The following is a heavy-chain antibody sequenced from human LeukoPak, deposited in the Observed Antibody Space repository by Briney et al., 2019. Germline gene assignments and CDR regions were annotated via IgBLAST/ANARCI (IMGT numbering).Heavy chain of an antibody. Sequence: SQTLSLTCTVSGGSISSGSYHWSWIRQHPGKGLEWIGYIYYSGSTYYNSSLKSRVTISVDTSKNQFSLRLSSVTAADTAVYYCARHGMYSGSESYYDPFDYWGQGTLVTVSS. CDR3: ARHGMYSGSESYYDPFDY. V-gene: IGHV4-30-4*01. J-gene: IGHJ4*02. CDR2: IYYSGST. CDR1: GGSISSGSYH. D-gene: IGHD3-10*01.